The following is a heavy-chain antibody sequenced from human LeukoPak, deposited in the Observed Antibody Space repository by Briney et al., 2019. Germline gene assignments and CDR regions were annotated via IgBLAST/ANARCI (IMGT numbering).Heavy chain of an antibody. Sequence: ASVKVSCKASGYTFTSYAMNWVRQAPGQGLEWMGWINTNTGNPTYAQGFTGRFVFSLDTSVSTAYLQISSLETDDTAVYYCARGETGVSLDPWGQGTLVTVSS. D-gene: IGHD3-10*01. J-gene: IGHJ5*02. CDR1: GYTFTSYA. CDR2: INTNTGNP. V-gene: IGHV7-4-1*02. CDR3: ARGETGVSLDP.